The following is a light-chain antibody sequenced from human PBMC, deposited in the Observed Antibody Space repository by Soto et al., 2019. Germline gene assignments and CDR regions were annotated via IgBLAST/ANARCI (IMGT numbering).Light chain of an antibody. J-gene: IGLJ2*01. V-gene: IGLV1-51*01. CDR1: SSNIGNNY. CDR3: GTWDNSLSGVV. CDR2: DNN. Sequence: QSVLTQPPSVSAAPGQKVTISCSGSSSNIGNNYVSWYQHLPGTAPKLLIYDNNKRPSGIPDRFSGSKSGTSATLGITGLQTGDEADYYCGTWDNSLSGVVFGGGTQLTVL.